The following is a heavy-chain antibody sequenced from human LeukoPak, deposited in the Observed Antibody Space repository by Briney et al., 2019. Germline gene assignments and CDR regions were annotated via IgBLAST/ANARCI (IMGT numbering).Heavy chain of an antibody. V-gene: IGHV3-30*18. CDR3: AKGYGFDSSGSEHYFEN. CDR2: ISYDGSNK. J-gene: IGHJ4*02. CDR1: GFTFSNYG. D-gene: IGHD3-22*01. Sequence: GGSLRLSCAASGFTFSNYGIHWVRQAPGKGLEMVAVISYDGSNKYYAESVKGRFTISRDNSKNTLYLQMNSLRAEDTAVYYCAKGYGFDSSGSEHYFENWGQGILVTVSS.